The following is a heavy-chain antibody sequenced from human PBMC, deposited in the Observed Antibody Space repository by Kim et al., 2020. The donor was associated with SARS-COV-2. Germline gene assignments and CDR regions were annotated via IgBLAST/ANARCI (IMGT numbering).Heavy chain of an antibody. CDR3: TSGAIGVDP. CDR1: GFTFSTYW. Sequence: GGSLRLSCTASGFTFSTYWMNWVRQAPGKGLVWVSRIKTDEKTAAYADAVKGRCTISRDDAENTRYLQMNRLRAETTAADDCTSGAIGVDPCGQGTLVT. J-gene: IGHJ5*02. D-gene: IGHD3-16*01. V-gene: IGHV3-74*01. CDR2: IKTDEKTA.